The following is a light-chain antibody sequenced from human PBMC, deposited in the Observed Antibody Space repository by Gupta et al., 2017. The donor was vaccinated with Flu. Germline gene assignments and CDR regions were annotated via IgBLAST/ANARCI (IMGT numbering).Light chain of an antibody. Sequence: TVMTQSPATLSVSPGERATLSCKASQSVSSNLAWYQQKPGQAPRLLIYGASTRATGIPGRFSGSGSGTEFTLTISSRQSEDFAVYYCQHENNWPRTFGQGTKVEIK. CDR3: QHENNWPRT. CDR2: GAS. V-gene: IGKV3-15*01. CDR1: QSVSSN. J-gene: IGKJ1*01.